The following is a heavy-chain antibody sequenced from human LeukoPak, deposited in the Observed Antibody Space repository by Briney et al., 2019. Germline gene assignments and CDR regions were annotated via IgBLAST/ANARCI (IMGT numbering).Heavy chain of an antibody. CDR3: TRARDSGSLAFDY. CDR1: GFTFSSYD. V-gene: IGHV3-13*01. CDR2: IGTAGDT. Sequence: GGSVRLSCAVSGFTFSSYDMHWVRQATGKGLEWVSDIGTAGDTYYPGFVKARFTISREYAKNSSYLQLNSLRAGDTAVYYCTRARDSGSLAFDYWGQGTLVTVSS. D-gene: IGHD1-26*01. J-gene: IGHJ4*02.